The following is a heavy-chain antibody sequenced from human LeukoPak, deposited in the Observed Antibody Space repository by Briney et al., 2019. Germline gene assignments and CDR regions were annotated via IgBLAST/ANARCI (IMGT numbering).Heavy chain of an antibody. V-gene: IGHV3-23*01. Sequence: GGSLRLSCAASGFPFSTYDMTWVRQAPGKALEWVSAIRVTDGSAYYADSVKGLFTISRDNSKNTLYLQMNSLRAEDTAKYYCAKGSCSSHICYYFYYMDVWGKGTTVTVSS. CDR3: AKGSCSSHICYYFYYMDV. CDR2: IRVTDGSA. D-gene: IGHD2-2*01. CDR1: GFPFSTYD. J-gene: IGHJ6*03.